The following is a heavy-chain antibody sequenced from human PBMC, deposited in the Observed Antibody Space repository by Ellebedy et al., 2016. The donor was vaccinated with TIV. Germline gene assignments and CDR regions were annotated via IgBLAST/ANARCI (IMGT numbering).Heavy chain of an antibody. CDR2: IHHSGTT. CDR3: ARYGAGSYGGWFDS. J-gene: IGHJ5*01. D-gene: IGHD3-10*01. CDR1: GASFTHYY. V-gene: IGHV4-34*10. Sequence: SETLSLTXAVYGASFTHYYWTWIRQPPGKGLEWIGYIHHSGTTSYNPSLKSRVTISVDRSRNQFSLKLTSVPAADTAVYYCARYGAGSYGGWFDSWGQGILVTVSS.